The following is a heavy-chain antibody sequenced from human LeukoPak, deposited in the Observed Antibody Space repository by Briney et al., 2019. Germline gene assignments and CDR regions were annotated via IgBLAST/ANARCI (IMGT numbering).Heavy chain of an antibody. CDR3: AKNYGSGSYFDY. CDR1: RYTFTSYA. CDR2: INVGNGNT. D-gene: IGHD3-10*01. J-gene: IGHJ4*02. Sequence: ASVEVSCKASRYTFTSYAIHWVRQAPGQRLEWMGWINVGNGNTKYSQKFQGRVTITRDTSASTAYMELRSLRSDDTAVYYCAKNYGSGSYFDYWGQGTLVTVSS. V-gene: IGHV1-3*01.